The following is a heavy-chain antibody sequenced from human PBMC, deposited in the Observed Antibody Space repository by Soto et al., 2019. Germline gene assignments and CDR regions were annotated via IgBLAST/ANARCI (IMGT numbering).Heavy chain of an antibody. Sequence: HPGGSLRLSCPASGFTFSSYCMHWVRQAPGKGLVWVSRITSDGSSTSYADSVKGRFTISRDNAKNTLYLQMNSLRAEDTAVYYCARAGYDFWSGYGGPYYYGMDVWGQGTTVTVSS. CDR1: GFTFSSYC. D-gene: IGHD3-3*01. CDR3: ARAGYDFWSGYGGPYYYGMDV. V-gene: IGHV3-74*01. CDR2: ITSDGSST. J-gene: IGHJ6*02.